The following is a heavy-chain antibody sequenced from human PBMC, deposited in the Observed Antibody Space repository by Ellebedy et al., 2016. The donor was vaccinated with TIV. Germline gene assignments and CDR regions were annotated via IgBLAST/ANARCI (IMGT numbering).Heavy chain of an antibody. J-gene: IGHJ5*02. CDR2: IIPIFGTA. CDR1: GGTFSSYA. Sequence: SVKVSXXASGGTFSSYAISWVRQAPGQGLEWMGGIIPIFGTANYAQKFQGRVTITADESTSTAYMELSSLRSEDTAVYYCARRLSMSGKGGSFDPWGQGTLVTVSS. CDR3: ARRLSMSGKGGSFDP. V-gene: IGHV1-69*13. D-gene: IGHD3-10*01.